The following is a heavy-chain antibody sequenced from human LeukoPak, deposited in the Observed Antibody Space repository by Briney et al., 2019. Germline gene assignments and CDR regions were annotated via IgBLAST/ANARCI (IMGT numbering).Heavy chain of an antibody. D-gene: IGHD3-3*01. CDR2: IYYSGNT. CDR3: ARTITIFGALGYFDY. V-gene: IGHV4-59*12. CDR1: GGTISSYY. J-gene: IGHJ4*02. Sequence: SETLSLTCTVSGGTISSYYWNWIRQPPGKGLEWIGYIYYSGNTYYNPSLKRRVTISVDTSKNQFSLKLSSVTAADTAVYYCARTITIFGALGYFDYWGQGTLVTVSS.